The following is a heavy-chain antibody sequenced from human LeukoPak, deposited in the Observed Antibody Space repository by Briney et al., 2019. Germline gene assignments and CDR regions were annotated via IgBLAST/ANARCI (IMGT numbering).Heavy chain of an antibody. V-gene: IGHV3-7*01. Sequence: GGSLRLSCVASGFTFSSYWMTWVRQAPGKGLEWVANINKDGSANEDSVKGRFTISRDNAKNSLYLQMNGLRAEDTAVYYCARQVYSSGWLFDYWGQGTLVTVSS. CDR1: GFTFSSYW. J-gene: IGHJ4*02. D-gene: IGHD6-19*01. CDR2: INKDGSA. CDR3: ARQVYSSGWLFDY.